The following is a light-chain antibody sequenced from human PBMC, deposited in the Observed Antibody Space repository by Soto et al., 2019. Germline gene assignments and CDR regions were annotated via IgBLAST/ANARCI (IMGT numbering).Light chain of an antibody. V-gene: IGLV2-8*01. J-gene: IGLJ3*02. CDR1: SSDIGNYNY. CDR3: SSYEGSNTLV. Sequence: QSALTQPPSASGSPGQSVTISCTGTSSDIGNYNYVSWDQQYPDKAPKLMIYEVTKRPSGVPDRFSGSKSGNTASLTVSGLQAEDEADYYCSSYEGSNTLVFGGGTQLTVL. CDR2: EVT.